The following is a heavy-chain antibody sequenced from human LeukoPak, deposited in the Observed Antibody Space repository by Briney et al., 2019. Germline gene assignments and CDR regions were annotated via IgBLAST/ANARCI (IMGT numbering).Heavy chain of an antibody. CDR3: ARPKESIAARLPYYYYMDV. V-gene: IGHV1-69*01. D-gene: IGHD6-6*01. CDR2: IIPIFGTA. Sequence: GSSVKVSCKASGGTFSSYAISWVRQAPGQGLEWMGGIIPIFGTANYAQKFQGRVTITADESTSTAYMELSSLRSEDTAVYYCARPKESIAARLPYYYYMDVWGKGTTATVSS. J-gene: IGHJ6*03. CDR1: GGTFSSYA.